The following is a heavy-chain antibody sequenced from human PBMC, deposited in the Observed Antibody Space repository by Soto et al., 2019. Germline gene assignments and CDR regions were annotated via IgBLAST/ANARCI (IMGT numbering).Heavy chain of an antibody. CDR2: ISGSGDST. CDR1: GFTFSTYA. J-gene: IGHJ4*02. V-gene: IGHV3-23*01. CDR3: AKDSFINLRGYDSY. Sequence: PGGSLRLSCAASGFTFSTYAMIWVRQAPGKGLEWVSVISGSGDSTYYADSVKGRFTISRDNSKNTLYLQMSSLRAEDTAIYYCAKDSFINLRGYDSYWGQGTLVTVS. D-gene: IGHD5-12*01.